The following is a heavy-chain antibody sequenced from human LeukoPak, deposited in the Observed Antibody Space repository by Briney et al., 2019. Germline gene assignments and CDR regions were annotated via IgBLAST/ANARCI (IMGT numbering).Heavy chain of an antibody. D-gene: IGHD2-2*02. CDR3: ARGYCSGTNCYTMTGVAFDI. V-gene: IGHV4-30-4*08. Sequence: PSETLSLTCTVSGASNSSGEYYWTWIRQPPGKGLEWIGYIYYSGSTYYNPSLKSRISISVETSNNQLSLSLGSVTAADTAVYYCARGYCSGTNCYTMTGVAFDIWGQGTVVTVSS. CDR2: IYYSGST. J-gene: IGHJ3*02. CDR1: GASNSSGEYY.